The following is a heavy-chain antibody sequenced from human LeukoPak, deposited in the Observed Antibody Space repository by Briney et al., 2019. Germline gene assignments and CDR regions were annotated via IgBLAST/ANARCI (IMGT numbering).Heavy chain of an antibody. CDR1: GFTFSSYN. CDR3: AREGDIVVVPAAIDAFDI. Sequence: PGGSLRLSCAASGFTFSSYNMNWVRQAPGKGLEWVSSITTSSTYTSYADSVKGRFTISRDNAKNSLYLQMNSLRAEDTAVYYCAREGDIVVVPAAIDAFDIWGQGTMVTVSS. D-gene: IGHD2-2*01. J-gene: IGHJ3*02. V-gene: IGHV3-21*04. CDR2: ITTSSTYT.